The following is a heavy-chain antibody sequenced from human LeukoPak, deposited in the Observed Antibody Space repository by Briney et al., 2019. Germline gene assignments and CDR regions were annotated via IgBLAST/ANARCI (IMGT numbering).Heavy chain of an antibody. CDR2: VYYSGST. V-gene: IGHV4-39*01. CDR1: GGSISSSSYY. CDR3: ASTIFGVVRGNWFDP. J-gene: IGHJ5*02. Sequence: SETLSLTCTVSGGSISSSSYYWGWIRQPPGKGVEWIGSVYYSGSTYYNPSLKSRVTISVDTSKNQFSLKLSSVTAADTAVYYCASTIFGVVRGNWFDPWGQGTLVTVSS. D-gene: IGHD3-3*01.